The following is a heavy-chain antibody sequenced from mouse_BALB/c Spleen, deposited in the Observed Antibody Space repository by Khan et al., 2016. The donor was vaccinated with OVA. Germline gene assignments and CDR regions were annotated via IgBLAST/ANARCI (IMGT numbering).Heavy chain of an antibody. V-gene: IGHV5-9*03. D-gene: IGHD2-1*01. Sequence: EVELVESGGGLVKPGGSLKLSCAASGFTFSSYTMSWIRQTPEKRLEWVATISSGGGNTYYPDSVKGRFTISRDNAKNNLYLQMSSLRSEDTALYYCARSNYGNCAYWGQGTLVTVSA. CDR2: ISSGGGNT. J-gene: IGHJ3*01. CDR1: GFTFSSYT. CDR3: ARSNYGNCAY.